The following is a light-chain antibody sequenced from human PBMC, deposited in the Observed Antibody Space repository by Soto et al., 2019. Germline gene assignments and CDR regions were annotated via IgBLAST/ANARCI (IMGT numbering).Light chain of an antibody. CDR3: QQSSDTFIFT. Sequence: DIQMTQSPSSLSASVGDRVTITCRASQSIGSSLNWYQQKPGTAPKLLIYAASTLQSGVPSRFSGAESGTDFTLTISSLQPEDFATYYCQQSSDTFIFTFGPGTKVD. J-gene: IGKJ3*01. CDR1: QSIGSS. V-gene: IGKV1-39*01. CDR2: AAS.